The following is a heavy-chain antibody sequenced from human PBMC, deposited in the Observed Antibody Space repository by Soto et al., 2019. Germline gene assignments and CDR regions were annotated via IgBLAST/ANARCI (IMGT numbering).Heavy chain of an antibody. J-gene: IGHJ4*02. V-gene: IGHV4-34*01. Sequence: SETLSLTCVVYGGSFSDYYWSWIRQPPGKGLEWIGEINQSASTNYNPSLKSRVTISVDPSQNHFSLKLSSMTAADTAVYYCARVTSGLSDWGQGTLVTVSS. CDR2: INQSAST. CDR3: ARVTSGLSD. CDR1: GGSFSDYY. D-gene: IGHD6-25*01.